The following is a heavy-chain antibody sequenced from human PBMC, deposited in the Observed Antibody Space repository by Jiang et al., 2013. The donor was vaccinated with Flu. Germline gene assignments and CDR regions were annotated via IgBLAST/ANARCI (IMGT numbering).Heavy chain of an antibody. V-gene: IGHV1-69*01. D-gene: IGHD1-26*01. CDR2: IIPIFGTA. Sequence: GQGLEWMGGIIPIFGTANYAQKFQGRVTITADESTSTAYMELSSLRSEDTAVYYCARAREELLTAYYYYYMDVWGKGTTVTVSS. CDR3: ARAREELLTAYYYYYMDV. J-gene: IGHJ6*03.